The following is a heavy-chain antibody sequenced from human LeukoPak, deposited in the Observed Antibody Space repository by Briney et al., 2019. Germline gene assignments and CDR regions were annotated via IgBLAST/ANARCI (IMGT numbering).Heavy chain of an antibody. CDR3: AKPSGSGVDY. V-gene: IGHV3-21*01. D-gene: IGHD1-26*01. CDR2: ISSSSSYI. J-gene: IGHJ4*02. Sequence: GGSLRLSCAASGFTFSSYSMNWVRQAPGKGLEWVSSISSSSSYIYYADSVKGRFTISRDNSKNTLYLQMNSLRLEDMGVYYCAKPSGSGVDYWGRGTRVTVSS. CDR1: GFTFSSYS.